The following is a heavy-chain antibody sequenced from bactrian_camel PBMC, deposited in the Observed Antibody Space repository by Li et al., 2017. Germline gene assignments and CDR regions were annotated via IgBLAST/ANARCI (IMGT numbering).Heavy chain of an antibody. D-gene: IGHD2*01. V-gene: IGHV3S54*01. CDR2: VYFGGGRT. Sequence: HVQLVESEGGSVQAGGSLRLSCKVSGHSRGSNCVGWFRQAPGKERGGVAFVYFGGGRTFYADSVKGRFTISQQKGKNTVYLRMNNLKPEDSGKYTCVIGGSDYCQRSYWGQGTQVTVS. CDR1: GHSRGSNC. CDR3: VIGGSDYCQRSY. J-gene: IGHJ4*01.